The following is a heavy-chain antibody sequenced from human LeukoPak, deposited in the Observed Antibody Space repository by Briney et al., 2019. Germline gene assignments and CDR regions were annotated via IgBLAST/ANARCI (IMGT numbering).Heavy chain of an antibody. V-gene: IGHV4-34*01. CDR2: INHSGST. J-gene: IGHJ5*02. Sequence: SETLSLTCAVDGGSFSGYYRSWIRQPAGKGLESIGEINHSGSTNYNPSLKSRVTISVDTSKNQFSLKLSSVTAADTAVYYCARHGYTAAGYNWFDPWGQGTLVTVSS. D-gene: IGHD3-16*01. CDR1: GGSFSGYY. CDR3: ARHGYTAAGYNWFDP.